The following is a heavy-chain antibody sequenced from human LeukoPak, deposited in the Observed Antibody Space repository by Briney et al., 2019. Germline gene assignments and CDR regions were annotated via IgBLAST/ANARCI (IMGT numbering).Heavy chain of an antibody. CDR2: IRYDGSNK. D-gene: IGHD2-2*01. J-gene: IGHJ5*02. V-gene: IGHV3-30*02. CDR3: AKDLISIVVVITPTPA. CDR1: GFTFRSCG. Sequence: GGSLRLSCAASGFTFRSCGMHWVRQAPGKGLEWVAFIRYDGSNKNYADSVKGRFTISRDNSKNTLYLQMNSLRAEDTAVYYCAKDLISIVVVITPTPAWGQGTLVTVSS.